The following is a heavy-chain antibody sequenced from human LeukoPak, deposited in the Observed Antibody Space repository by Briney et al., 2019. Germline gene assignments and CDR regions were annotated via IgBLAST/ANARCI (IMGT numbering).Heavy chain of an antibody. D-gene: IGHD6-13*01. CDR3: ARRRGSSSSDY. CDR2: IKQDGGEK. V-gene: IGHV3-7*01. Sequence: PGGSLRLSCAASGFTFSSYWMSWVRQAPGKGLEWVANIKQDGGEKYYVDSVKGRFTISRDNAKNSLYLKMNSLRAEDTAVYYCARRRGSSSSDYWGQGTLVTVSS. J-gene: IGHJ4*02. CDR1: GFTFSSYW.